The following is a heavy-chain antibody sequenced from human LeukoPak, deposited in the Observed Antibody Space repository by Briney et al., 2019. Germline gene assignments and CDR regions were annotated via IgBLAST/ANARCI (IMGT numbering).Heavy chain of an antibody. CDR1: GYSISSGYY. Sequence: SETLSLTCSVSGYSISSGYYWGWIRQPPGKGLEWIGSIDHSGSTYYNPSLKSRVTISVVTSKNQFSLKLRSVTAADTAVYYCARDSAAAGTLDYWGQGTLVTVSS. CDR3: ARDSAAAGTLDY. J-gene: IGHJ4*02. V-gene: IGHV4-38-2*02. CDR2: IDHSGST. D-gene: IGHD6-13*01.